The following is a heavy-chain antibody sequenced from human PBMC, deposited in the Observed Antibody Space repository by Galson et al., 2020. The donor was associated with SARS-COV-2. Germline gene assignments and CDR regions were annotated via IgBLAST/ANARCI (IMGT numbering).Heavy chain of an antibody. CDR2: ISHSGTFT. CDR3: ARDMGGPTVRTHWYFDL. CDR1: GFTFSDFY. V-gene: IGHV3-11*05. J-gene: IGHJ2*01. D-gene: IGHD3-16*01. Sequence: GGSLRLSCAASGFTFSDFYMSWIRQVPGKGLEWISYISHSGTFTKYADSVRGRFTISRDDAEGSLFLQLNNLKTEDTAVYYCARDMGGPTVRTHWYFDLWGRGTLVTVSP.